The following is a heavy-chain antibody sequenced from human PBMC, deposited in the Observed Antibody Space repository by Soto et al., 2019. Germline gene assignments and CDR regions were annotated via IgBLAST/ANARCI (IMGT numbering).Heavy chain of an antibody. CDR1: GFPFSSFS. J-gene: IGHJ4*02. V-gene: IGHV3-30-3*01. D-gene: IGHD3-22*01. CDR3: ARAPYYYDSSGYWAY. CDR2: ISYDGSNK. Sequence: PGGSLRLSCAASGFPFSSFSLHWVRQAPGKGLEWLALISYDGSNKYNADSVKGRFTISRDNSKNSLYLQMNSLRAEDTAVYYCARAPYYYDSSGYWAYWGQGTLVTVSS.